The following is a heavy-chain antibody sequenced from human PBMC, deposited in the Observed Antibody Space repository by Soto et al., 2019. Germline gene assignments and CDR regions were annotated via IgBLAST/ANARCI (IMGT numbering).Heavy chain of an antibody. V-gene: IGHV4-39*01. D-gene: IGHD2-21*01. CDR3: GRVVEGANRNTDPDS. J-gene: IGHJ5*01. CDR2: VYHNGGA. Sequence: PSETLSLTCTVSGVSIHNSHSFWAWIRQPPGKGLQFIASVYHNGGAHYNSSLKSRVTISVDTANNQVSLRMRSLTAADTAFYYCGRVVEGANRNTDPDSWGQGITVTVSS. CDR1: GVSIHNSHSF.